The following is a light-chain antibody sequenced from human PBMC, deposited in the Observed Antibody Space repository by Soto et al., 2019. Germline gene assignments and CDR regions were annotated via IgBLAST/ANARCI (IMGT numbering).Light chain of an antibody. V-gene: IGKV3-15*01. J-gene: IGKJ1*01. CDR3: QQYNSWPPPWT. CDR2: AAS. Sequence: EVVMTQSPATLSVSPGETATLSCRASQSVNSNLAWYQQRPGQAPRVLIYAASTRATDIPVRFSGSGSGTEFTLTISSLQSEDFAVYYCQQYNSWPPPWTFGQGTKVEIK. CDR1: QSVNSN.